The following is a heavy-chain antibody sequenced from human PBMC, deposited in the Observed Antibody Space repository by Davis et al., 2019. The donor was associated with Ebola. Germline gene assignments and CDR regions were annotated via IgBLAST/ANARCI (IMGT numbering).Heavy chain of an antibody. CDR1: GLSLSTYW. V-gene: IGHV3-7*01. CDR2: IRQDGREK. Sequence: GGSLRLSCAASGLSLSTYWLGWVRQAPGKGLEWVANIRQDGREKHYVDSVKGRFTISRDNAQNSMSLQMNSLRAEDTAVYYCARVGQMKWNFRYAMDVWGQGTTVTVSS. D-gene: IGHD1-7*01. J-gene: IGHJ6*02. CDR3: ARVGQMKWNFRYAMDV.